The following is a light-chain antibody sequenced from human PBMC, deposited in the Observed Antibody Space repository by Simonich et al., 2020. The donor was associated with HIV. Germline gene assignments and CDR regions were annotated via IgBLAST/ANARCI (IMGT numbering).Light chain of an antibody. CDR2: DAS. Sequence: EIVLTQSPAILSFSLGERATLSCRASQSVISYLAWYQQKPGKAPRLLIYDASTKATGVPARFSGSGSGTDCTITSTRLESEDFAVYYCQQRSNWITFGQGTRLEI. CDR1: QSVISY. V-gene: IGKV3-11*01. CDR3: QQRSNWIT. J-gene: IGKJ5*01.